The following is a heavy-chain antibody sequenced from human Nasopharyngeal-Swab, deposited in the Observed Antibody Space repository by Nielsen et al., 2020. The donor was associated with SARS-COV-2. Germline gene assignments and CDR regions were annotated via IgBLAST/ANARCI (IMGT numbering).Heavy chain of an antibody. J-gene: IGHJ4*02. D-gene: IGHD3-22*01. CDR3: ARDGSDYYDSSGYLDY. Sequence: GESLKISCAASGFTFSSYAMHWVRQAPGKGLEWVAVISYDGSNKYYADSVKGRFTISRDNSKNTLYLQMNSLRAEDTAVYYCARDGSDYYDSSGYLDYWGQGTLVTVSS. CDR1: GFTFSSYA. CDR2: ISYDGSNK. V-gene: IGHV3-30-3*01.